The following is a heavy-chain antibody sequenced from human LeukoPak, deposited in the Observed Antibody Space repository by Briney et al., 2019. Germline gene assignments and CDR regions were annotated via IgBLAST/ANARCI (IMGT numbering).Heavy chain of an antibody. J-gene: IGHJ4*02. CDR2: IWYDGSNK. V-gene: IGHV3-33*06. CDR1: GFTFSSRG. CDR3: AKDHSVTPYYFDY. Sequence: GGSLRLSCAASGFTFSSRGMHWVRQAPGKGLEWVTLIWYDGSNKYYADSVKGRFTISRDNSKNTLFLQMNSLRAEDTAVYYCAKDHSVTPYYFDYWGQGTLVTVSS. D-gene: IGHD4-17*01.